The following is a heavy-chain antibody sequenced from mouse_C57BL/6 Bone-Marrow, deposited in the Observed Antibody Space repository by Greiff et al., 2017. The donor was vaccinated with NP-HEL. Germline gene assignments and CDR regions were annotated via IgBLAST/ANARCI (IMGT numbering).Heavy chain of an antibody. CDR2: ISSGGSYT. J-gene: IGHJ1*03. CDR1: GFTFSSYG. D-gene: IGHD2-3*01. Sequence: EVQLVESGGDLVKPGGSLKLSCAASGFTFSSYGMSWVRQTPDKRLEWVATISSGGSYTYYPDSVKGRFTISRDNAKNTLYLQMSSLKSEDTAMYYCARRGDGYPWYFDVRGTGTTVTVSS. V-gene: IGHV5-6*01. CDR3: ARRGDGYPWYFDV.